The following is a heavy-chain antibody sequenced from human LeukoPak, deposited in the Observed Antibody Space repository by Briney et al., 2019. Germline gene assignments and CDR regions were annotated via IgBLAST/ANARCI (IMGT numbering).Heavy chain of an antibody. Sequence: SETLSLTCTVSGGSISSYYWSWIRQPPGKGLEWIGYIYYSGGTNYNPSLKSRVTISVDTSKNQFSLKLSSVTAADTAVYYCARGGLGYCTNGVCSTGNKYYFDYWGQGTRVTVSS. CDR3: ARGGLGYCTNGVCSTGNKYYFDY. D-gene: IGHD2-8*01. J-gene: IGHJ4*02. CDR1: GGSISSYY. V-gene: IGHV4-59*01. CDR2: IYYSGGT.